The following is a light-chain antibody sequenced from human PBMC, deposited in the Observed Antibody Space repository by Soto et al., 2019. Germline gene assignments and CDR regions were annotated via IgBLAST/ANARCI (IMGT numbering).Light chain of an antibody. CDR2: DAS. Sequence: EIVLTQSPATLSLSPGERATLSCRASQSISSYLAWYQQKPGQATRLLIYDASNRATGIPARFSGSGSGTDFTLTISSLEPEECAGDYCQQRSSWPRPFGPGTKVDIK. J-gene: IGKJ3*01. CDR3: QQRSSWPRP. V-gene: IGKV3-11*01. CDR1: QSISSY.